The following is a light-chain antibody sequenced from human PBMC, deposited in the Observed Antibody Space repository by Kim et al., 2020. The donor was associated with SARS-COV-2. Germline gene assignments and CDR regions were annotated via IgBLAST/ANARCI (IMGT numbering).Light chain of an antibody. Sequence: AFGQTAGIPCQADSLRSYHASWYQQKPGQAPVLVIYGKNNRPSGIPDRFSGSSSGNTASLTITGAQAEDEADYYGNARDSSGNHVVFGGGTQLTVL. CDR2: GKN. J-gene: IGLJ2*01. CDR1: SLRSYH. V-gene: IGLV3-19*01. CDR3: NARDSSGNHVV.